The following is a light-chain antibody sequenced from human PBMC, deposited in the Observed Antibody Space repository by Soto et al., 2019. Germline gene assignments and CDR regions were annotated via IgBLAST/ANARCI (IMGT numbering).Light chain of an antibody. J-gene: IGKJ3*01. CDR3: QEYSQWPLFT. V-gene: IGKV3-15*01. Sequence: EIVVTQSPAILSVSPGERATLSCRASQTVNRNLAWYQQKPGQAPTLLIYGASTRATGIPARFTGSGSGTDFTLTISSPQSEDFAVYYCQEYSQWPLFTFGPGTKVDIK. CDR2: GAS. CDR1: QTVNRN.